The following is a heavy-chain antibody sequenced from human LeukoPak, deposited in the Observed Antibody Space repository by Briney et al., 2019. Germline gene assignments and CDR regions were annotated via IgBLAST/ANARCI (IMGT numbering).Heavy chain of an antibody. CDR3: ARDAAGYDP. J-gene: IGHJ5*02. CDR1: GFTFHTFW. Sequence: GGSLRLSCAASGFTFHTFWMSWVRQTPGKGLEWVANIKEDGTKKYYVDSVKGRFTISRDNAENSLYLQMNSLRAEDTAVYYCARDAAGYDPWGQGTLVTVSS. D-gene: IGHD6-13*01. CDR2: IKEDGTKK. V-gene: IGHV3-7*01.